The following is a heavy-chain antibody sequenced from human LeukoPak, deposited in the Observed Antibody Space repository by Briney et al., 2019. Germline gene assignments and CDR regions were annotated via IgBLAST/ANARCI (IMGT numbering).Heavy chain of an antibody. CDR1: GYTFTSYD. CDR2: MNPNSGNT. Sequence: ASVKVSCKASGYTFTSYDINWVRQATGQGHEWMGWMNPNSGNTGYAQKFQGRVTMTRNTSISTAYMELSSLRSEDTAVYYCARGRRKASLVVTEYWFDPWGQGTLVTVSS. D-gene: IGHD2-21*02. V-gene: IGHV1-8*01. CDR3: ARGRRKASLVVTEYWFDP. J-gene: IGHJ5*02.